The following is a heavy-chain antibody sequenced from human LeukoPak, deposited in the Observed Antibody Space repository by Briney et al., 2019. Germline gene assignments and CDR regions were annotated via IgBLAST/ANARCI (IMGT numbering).Heavy chain of an antibody. CDR3: ARDKDGVVVLYYFDY. CDR2: ISYDGSNK. J-gene: IGHJ4*02. D-gene: IGHD3-22*01. CDR1: GFTFSSYA. Sequence: GRSLRLSCAASGFTFSSYAMHWVRQAPGKGLEWVAVISYDGSNKYYADSVKGRFTISRDNSKNTLYLQMNSLRAEDTAVYYCARDKDGVVVLYYFDYWGQGTLVTVSS. V-gene: IGHV3-30-3*01.